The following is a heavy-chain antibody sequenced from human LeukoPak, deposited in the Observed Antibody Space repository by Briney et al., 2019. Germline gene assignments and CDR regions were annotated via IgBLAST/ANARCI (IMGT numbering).Heavy chain of an antibody. CDR1: GGSISSYY. CDR2: IYYSGST. D-gene: IGHD2-15*01. V-gene: IGHV4-59*12. Sequence: SETLSLTCTVSGGSISSYYWSWIRQPPGKGLEWIGYIYYSGSTNYNPSLKSRVTISVDTSKNQFSLKLSSVTAADTAVYYCARGYCSGGSCYSDYWGQGTLVTVSS. J-gene: IGHJ4*02. CDR3: ARGYCSGGSCYSDY.